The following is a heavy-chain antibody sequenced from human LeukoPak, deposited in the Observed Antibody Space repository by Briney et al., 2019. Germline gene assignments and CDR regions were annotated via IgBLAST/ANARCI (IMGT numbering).Heavy chain of an antibody. J-gene: IGHJ3*02. CDR2: IYPGDSDT. V-gene: IGHV5-51*01. CDR3: AGLAVAGTNAFDI. D-gene: IGHD6-19*01. CDR1: GYSFTSYW. Sequence: GESLKISCKGSGYSFTSYWLGWVRQMPGKGLEWMGIIYPGDSDTRYSPSFQGQVTISADKSISTAYLQWSSLKASDTAMYYCAGLAVAGTNAFDIWGQGTMVTVSS.